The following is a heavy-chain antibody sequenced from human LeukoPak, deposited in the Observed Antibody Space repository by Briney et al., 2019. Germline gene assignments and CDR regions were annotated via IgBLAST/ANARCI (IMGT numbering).Heavy chain of an antibody. J-gene: IGHJ4*02. CDR3: ARDTSYGSSSGYRLVPGDY. Sequence: ASVKVSCKASGYTFTDYYMHWVRQAPGQGLEWMGWINPNSGGTNYAQKFQGRVTMTRDTSISTAYMELSRLRSDDTAVYYWARDTSYGSSSGYRLVPGDYWGQGTLVTVSS. CDR2: INPNSGGT. D-gene: IGHD6-13*01. CDR1: GYTFTDYY. V-gene: IGHV1-2*02.